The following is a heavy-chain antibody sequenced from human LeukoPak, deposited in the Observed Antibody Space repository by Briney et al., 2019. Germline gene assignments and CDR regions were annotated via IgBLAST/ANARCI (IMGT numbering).Heavy chain of an antibody. CDR3: ARDKWEPAFDI. CDR1: GFSFSSYS. CDR2: ISSSSGYI. D-gene: IGHD1-26*01. J-gene: IGHJ3*02. Sequence: GGSLRLSCPASGFSFSSYSMNWVRQAPGKGLEWVSSISSSSGYIYYADSVKGRFTISRDNAKNSLYLQMNSLRAEDTAVYYCARDKWEPAFDIWGQGTMVTVSS. V-gene: IGHV3-21*01.